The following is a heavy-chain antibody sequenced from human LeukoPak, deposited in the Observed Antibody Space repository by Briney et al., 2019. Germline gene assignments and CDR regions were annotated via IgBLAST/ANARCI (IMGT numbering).Heavy chain of an antibody. CDR1: GYTFTNYG. CDR3: ARDAVSTTTVGGIDY. D-gene: IGHD5/OR15-5a*01. J-gene: IGHJ4*02. V-gene: IGHV1-18*01. CDR2: ISGYGGNT. Sequence: ASVKVSCKASGYTFTNYGISLVRQAPGQGLEWMGWISGYGGNTKYAEKIQGRVTMTTDTSTSTTYMELRRLRSDDTAVYYCARDAVSTTTVGGIDYWGQGTLVTVSS.